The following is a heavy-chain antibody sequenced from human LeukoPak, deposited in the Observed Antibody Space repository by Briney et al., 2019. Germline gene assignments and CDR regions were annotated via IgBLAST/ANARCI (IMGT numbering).Heavy chain of an antibody. CDR3: ATGYGDFRVEGRYFYS. D-gene: IGHD4-17*01. V-gene: IGHV4-59*01. CDR2: VHYSGTT. CDR1: DGSTTNYD. J-gene: IGHJ4*02. Sequence: PSETLSLTCTVSDGSTTNYDWSWVRQPPGKGLEFIGHVHYSGTTNYNPSLRSRVTISIDTSKNHFFLKLKSVTAADTAVYYCATGYGDFRVEGRYFYSWGQGTLVTVSS.